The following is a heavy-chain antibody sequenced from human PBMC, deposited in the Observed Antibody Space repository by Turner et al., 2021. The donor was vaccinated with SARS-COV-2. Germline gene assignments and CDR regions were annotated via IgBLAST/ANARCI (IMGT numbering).Heavy chain of an antibody. CDR1: GFTFSSYS. CDR2: IRSRSSYI. D-gene: IGHD3-22*01. Sequence: EVQLVESGGGLVKPGGSLRLSCAASGFTFSSYSMNWVRQAPGKGLEWVSSIRSRSSYIYYADSVKGRFTSSRDNAKNSLYLQMNSLRAEDTAVYYCARSPTAPGYYYDSSGYYTPYYFDYWGQGTLVTVSS. V-gene: IGHV3-21*01. CDR3: ARSPTAPGYYYDSSGYYTPYYFDY. J-gene: IGHJ4*02.